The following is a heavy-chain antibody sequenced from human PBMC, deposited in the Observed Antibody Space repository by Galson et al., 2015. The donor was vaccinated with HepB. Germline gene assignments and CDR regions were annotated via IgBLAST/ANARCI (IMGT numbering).Heavy chain of an antibody. CDR1: GFTFIAYA. CDR3: AKSPTYYGSGDYDTPYYKYAMDV. Sequence: SLRLSCAGSGFTFIAYAMTWVRQVPGKGLEWVSSINDNRERTSYVESVRGRITISRDNFKKTVYLHMGNLRAADSAVYYCAKSPTYYGSGDYDTPYYKYAMDVWGRGTTVTVSS. V-gene: IGHV3-23*01. CDR2: INDNRERT. D-gene: IGHD3-10*01. J-gene: IGHJ6*04.